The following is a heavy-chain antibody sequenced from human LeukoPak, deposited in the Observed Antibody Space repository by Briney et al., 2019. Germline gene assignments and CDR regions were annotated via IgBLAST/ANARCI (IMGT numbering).Heavy chain of an antibody. J-gene: IGHJ4*02. D-gene: IGHD2-15*01. CDR1: GGSISSGDYY. CDR3: ARGGVVVAATPFDY. Sequence: PSQTLSLTCTVSGGSISSGDYYWSWIRQPPGKGLEWIGYIYYSGSTNYNPSLKSRVTISVDTSKNQFSLKLSSVTAADTAVYYCARGGVVVAATPFDYWGQGTLVTVSS. V-gene: IGHV4-61*08. CDR2: IYYSGST.